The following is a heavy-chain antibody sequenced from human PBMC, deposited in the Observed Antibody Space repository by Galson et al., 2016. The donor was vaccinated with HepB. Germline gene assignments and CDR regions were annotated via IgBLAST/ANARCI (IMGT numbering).Heavy chain of an antibody. CDR2: ISNRGST. Sequence: SETLSLTCTVSGGSISSGAYHWGWIRQPPGKGLEWIGSISNRGSTHYNPSLKSRITISIDTSKNKFSLNLRSVTAADTAVYYCATHRTGPTGFPFDNWGQGTLVTVSS. V-gene: IGHV4-39*01. D-gene: IGHD2-8*02. J-gene: IGHJ4*02. CDR3: ATHRTGPTGFPFDN. CDR1: GGSISSGAYH.